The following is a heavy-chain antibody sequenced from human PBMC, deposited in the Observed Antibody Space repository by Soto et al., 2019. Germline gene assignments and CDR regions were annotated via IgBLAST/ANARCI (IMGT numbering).Heavy chain of an antibody. J-gene: IGHJ4*02. CDR3: VREGCSGGTCYSGYNLGIDY. Sequence: PSETLSLTCTVSGASVGSGYYYWSWIRQPPGKGLEWIGYIYYSGSTNYNPSLKSRVTISADTSKNQFSPKLSSVTAADTAVYYCVREGCSGGTCYSGYNLGIDYWGQGTLVTVSS. D-gene: IGHD2-15*01. CDR1: GASVGSGYYY. V-gene: IGHV4-61*01. CDR2: IYYSGST.